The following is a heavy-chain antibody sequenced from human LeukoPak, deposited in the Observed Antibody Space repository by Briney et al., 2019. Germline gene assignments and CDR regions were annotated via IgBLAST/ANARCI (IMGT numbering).Heavy chain of an antibody. V-gene: IGHV6-1*01. Sequence: SQTLSLTCAISGDSVSSNNVGWNWIRQSPSRGLEWLGRTYYDSKWYSDYAVSVKSRITINPDTSKNQFSLQLSSLTPEDTAVYYCARPKLSHTPVLASWGRGILVTVPA. CDR2: TYYDSKWYS. CDR1: GDSVSSNNVG. D-gene: IGHD2/OR15-2a*01. CDR3: ARPKLSHTPVLAS. J-gene: IGHJ5*02.